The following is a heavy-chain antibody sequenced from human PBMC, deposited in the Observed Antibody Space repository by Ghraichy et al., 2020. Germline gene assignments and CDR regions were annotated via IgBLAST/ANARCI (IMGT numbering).Heavy chain of an antibody. D-gene: IGHD2-2*01. J-gene: IGHJ6*02. Sequence: SETLSLTCTVSGGSVNSGSYYWSWIRQPPGKGLEWIGYTYYSGTTNYNPSLKSRVTISVDTSKNQFSLKLTSVTAADTAVYYCASDYCSSTSCSSYYYYSAMVVWGQGTTVTVSS. CDR2: TYYSGTT. CDR1: GGSVNSGSYY. CDR3: ASDYCSSTSCSSYYYYSAMVV. V-gene: IGHV4-61*01.